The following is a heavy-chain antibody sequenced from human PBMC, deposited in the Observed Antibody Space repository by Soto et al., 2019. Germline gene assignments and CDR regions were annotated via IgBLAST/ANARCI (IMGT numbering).Heavy chain of an antibody. Sequence: PGGSLRLSCAASGFTFSLYAMIWVRQAPGKGLEWVSSVSSGSSYIYSADSLKGRFTISRDDAKNSLYLQMNSLRAEDTAVYYCARDLIATRPFDPWGQGTLVTVSS. V-gene: IGHV3-21*04. J-gene: IGHJ5*02. CDR3: ARDLIATRPFDP. D-gene: IGHD6-13*01. CDR2: VSSGSSYI. CDR1: GFTFSLYA.